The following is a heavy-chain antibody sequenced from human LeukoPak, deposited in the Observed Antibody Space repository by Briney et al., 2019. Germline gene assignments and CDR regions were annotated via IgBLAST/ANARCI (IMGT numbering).Heavy chain of an antibody. V-gene: IGHV4-34*01. Sequence: SETLSLTCAVYGGSFSGYYWSWIRQPPGKGLEWIGEINHSGSTNYSPSLKSRVTISVDTSKNQFSLKLSSVTAADTAVYYCARGTMTTVTYYFDYWGQGTLVTVSS. CDR2: INHSGST. CDR1: GGSFSGYY. CDR3: ARGTMTTVTYYFDY. J-gene: IGHJ4*02. D-gene: IGHD4-17*01.